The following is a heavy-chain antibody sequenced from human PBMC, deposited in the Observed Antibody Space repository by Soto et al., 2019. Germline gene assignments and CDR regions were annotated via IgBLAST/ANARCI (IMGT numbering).Heavy chain of an antibody. D-gene: IGHD3-10*01. J-gene: IGHJ4*02. CDR2: IYYSGST. CDR1: CGSISSYY. CDR3: ARDGLWFGEFDY. V-gene: IGHV4-59*01. Sequence: SETLSLTCTVSCGSISSYYWSWIRQPPGKGLEWIGYIYYSGSTNYNPSLKRRVTISVDTSKNQFSLKLSSVTAADTAVYYCARDGLWFGEFDYWGQGTLVTVSS.